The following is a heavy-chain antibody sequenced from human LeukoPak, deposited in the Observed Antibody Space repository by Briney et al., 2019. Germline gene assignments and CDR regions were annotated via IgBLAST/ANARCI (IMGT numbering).Heavy chain of an antibody. CDR1: GFTFSSYE. Sequence: GGSLRLSCAASGFTFSSYEMNWVRQAPGKGLEWVSSITSTSSYIYYADSVEGRFTISRDNAKKSLYLQMNSLRAEDTAVYYCARALFVEDYDVDHWGPGTLVTVPS. CDR2: ITSTSSYI. CDR3: ARALFVEDYDVDH. J-gene: IGHJ4*02. D-gene: IGHD4-17*01. V-gene: IGHV3-21*01.